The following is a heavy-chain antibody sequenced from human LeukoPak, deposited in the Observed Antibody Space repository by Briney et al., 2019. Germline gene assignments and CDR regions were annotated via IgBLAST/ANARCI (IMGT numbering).Heavy chain of an antibody. CDR1: GGSFSTYY. Sequence: PSETLSLNCAVYGGSFSTYYWSWIRQPPGKGLEWIGEINHSGGTSYNPSLKSRVTISVDTSKNQFSLKLSSVTVADTAVYYCAKDRPAITIFVDGFDYWGQGTLVTVSS. D-gene: IGHD3-3*01. V-gene: IGHV4-34*01. CDR3: AKDRPAITIFVDGFDY. J-gene: IGHJ4*02. CDR2: INHSGGT.